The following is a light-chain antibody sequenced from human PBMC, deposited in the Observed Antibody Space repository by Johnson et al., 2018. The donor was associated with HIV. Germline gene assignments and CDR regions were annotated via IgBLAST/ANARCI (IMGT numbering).Light chain of an antibody. CDR1: SSNIGNNY. CDR3: GTWDSSLSAGV. Sequence: QPVLTQPPSVSAAPGQKVTISCSGSSSNIGNNYVSWYQQLPGTAPKLLIYENNKRPSGIPDRFSGSKSGTSATLGITGLQTGDEADYDCGTWDSSLSAGVFGTGTKVTVL. CDR2: ENN. J-gene: IGLJ1*01. V-gene: IGLV1-51*02.